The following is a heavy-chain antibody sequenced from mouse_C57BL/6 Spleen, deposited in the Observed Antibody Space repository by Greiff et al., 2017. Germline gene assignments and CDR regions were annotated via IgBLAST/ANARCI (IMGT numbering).Heavy chain of an antibody. V-gene: IGHV1-82*01. CDR1: GYAFSSSW. D-gene: IGHD3-2*02. Sequence: QVQLQQSGPELVKPGASVKISCKASGYAFSSSWMNWVKQRPGKGLEWIGRIYPGDGDTNYNGKFKGKATLTADKSSSTAYMQLSSLTSEDSAVYFCARRQAYFDYWGQGTTLTVSS. CDR2: IYPGDGDT. J-gene: IGHJ2*01. CDR3: ARRQAYFDY.